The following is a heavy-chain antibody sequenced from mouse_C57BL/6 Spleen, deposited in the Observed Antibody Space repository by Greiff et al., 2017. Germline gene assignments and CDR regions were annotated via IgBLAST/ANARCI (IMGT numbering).Heavy chain of an antibody. CDR3: ARAVVAPYYFDY. CDR2: IYPGDGDT. CDR1: GYAFSSSW. V-gene: IGHV1-82*01. D-gene: IGHD1-1*01. J-gene: IGHJ2*01. Sequence: VQLVESGPELVKPGASVKISCKASGYAFSSSWMNWVKQRPGKGLEWIGRIYPGDGDTNYNGKFKGKATLTADKSSSTAYMQLSSLTSEDSAVYFCARAVVAPYYFDYWGQGTTLTVSS.